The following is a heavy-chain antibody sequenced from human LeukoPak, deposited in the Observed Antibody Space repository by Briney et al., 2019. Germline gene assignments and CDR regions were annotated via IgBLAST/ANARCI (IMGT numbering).Heavy chain of an antibody. Sequence: ASVKVSCKASGYTFTGYYMHWVRQAPGQGLEGMGRINPNSGGTNYAQKFQGRVTMTRDTSISTAYMELSRLRSDDTAVYYCAREETSGGFDYWGQGTLVTVSS. CDR2: INPNSGGT. CDR3: AREETSGGFDY. D-gene: IGHD3-10*01. CDR1: GYTFTGYY. V-gene: IGHV1-2*06. J-gene: IGHJ4*02.